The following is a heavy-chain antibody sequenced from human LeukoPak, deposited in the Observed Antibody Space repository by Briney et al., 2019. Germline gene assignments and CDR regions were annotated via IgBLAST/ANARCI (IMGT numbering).Heavy chain of an antibody. V-gene: IGHV4-59*01. Sequence: TSETLSLTCTVSGGSISRYYWNWIRQPPGKGLEWIGDIHYDGSANYSPSLKSRVTIVVDTSKNQFSLKMNSVTAADTAVYYCARNLRYSSRGIDHWGQGTLVTVSS. CDR2: IHYDGSA. J-gene: IGHJ4*02. CDR1: GGSISRYY. CDR3: ARNLRYSSRGIDH. D-gene: IGHD2-2*01.